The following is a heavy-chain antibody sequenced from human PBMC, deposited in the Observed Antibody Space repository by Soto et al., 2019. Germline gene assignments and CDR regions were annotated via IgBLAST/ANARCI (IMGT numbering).Heavy chain of an antibody. Sequence: QVHLVQSGAEVKNPGASVKVSCKASGYSFFSYDISWVRQAPGQGLEWMGWISGYHGYTLSAQKFQGRVTLTTDTSTNTAYLELRNLTSDDMAVYYCARHRGPTTQDNGFDPWGQGTLVTVSS. D-gene: IGHD5-12*01. CDR2: ISGYHGYT. CDR3: ARHRGPTTQDNGFDP. CDR1: GYSFFSYD. J-gene: IGHJ5*02. V-gene: IGHV1-18*03.